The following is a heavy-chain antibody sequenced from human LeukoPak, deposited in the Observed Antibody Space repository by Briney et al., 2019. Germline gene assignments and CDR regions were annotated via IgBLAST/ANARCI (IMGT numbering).Heavy chain of an antibody. D-gene: IGHD3-10*01. CDR3: ARDLQVLWFGELSCLSY. J-gene: IGHJ4*02. Sequence: ASVKVSCKASGYTFTSYGISWVRQAPGQGLEWMGWISAYNGNTNYAQKLQGRATMTTDTSTSTAYMELRSLRSDDTAVYYCARDLQVLWFGELSCLSYWGQGTLVTVSS. CDR2: ISAYNGNT. V-gene: IGHV1-18*01. CDR1: GYTFTSYG.